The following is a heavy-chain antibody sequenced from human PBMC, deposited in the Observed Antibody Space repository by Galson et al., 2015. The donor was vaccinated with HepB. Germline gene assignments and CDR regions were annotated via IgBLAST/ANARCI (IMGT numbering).Heavy chain of an antibody. Sequence: CKASGYTFTSYYMHWVRQAPGQGLEWMGIINPSGGSTSFAQKFQGRVTMTRDTSTSTVYTQLSSLTSEDTAVYYCARDKPIGSGYSYGFYYYYGMDVWGQGTAVTVSS. J-gene: IGHJ6*02. V-gene: IGHV1-46*01. CDR1: GYTFTSYY. CDR3: ARDKPIGSGYSYGFYYYYGMDV. CDR2: INPSGGST. D-gene: IGHD5-18*01.